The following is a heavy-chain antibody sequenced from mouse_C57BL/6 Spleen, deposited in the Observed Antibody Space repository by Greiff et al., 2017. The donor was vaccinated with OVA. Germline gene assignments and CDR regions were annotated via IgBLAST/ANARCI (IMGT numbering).Heavy chain of an antibody. D-gene: IGHD1-1*01. CDR3: ARTHYYGSLNWYFDV. CDR1: GYTFTSYW. V-gene: IGHV1-53*01. Sequence: VQLQQSGTELVKPGASVKLSCKASGYTFTSYWMHWVKQRPGQGLEWIGNINPSNGGTNYNEKFKSKATLTVDKSSSTAYMQLSSLTSEDSAVYYCARTHYYGSLNWYFDVWGTGTTVTVSS. J-gene: IGHJ1*03. CDR2: INPSNGGT.